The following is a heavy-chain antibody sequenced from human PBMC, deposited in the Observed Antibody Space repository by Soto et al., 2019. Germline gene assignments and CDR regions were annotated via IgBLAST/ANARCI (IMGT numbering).Heavy chain of an antibody. J-gene: IGHJ4*02. D-gene: IGHD3-10*01. V-gene: IGHV4-39*01. CDR1: GGSISSSSYY. CDR2: IYYSGST. CDR3: ARSRGGGYYGSGSYSD. Sequence: QLQLQESRPGLVKPSETLSLTCTVSGGSISSSSYYWGWIRQPPGKGLEWIGSIYYSGSTYYNPSLTSRVTISVDTSQNQFSLKLSAGTAADTALYYWARSRGGGYYGSGSYSDWGQGTLVTVSS.